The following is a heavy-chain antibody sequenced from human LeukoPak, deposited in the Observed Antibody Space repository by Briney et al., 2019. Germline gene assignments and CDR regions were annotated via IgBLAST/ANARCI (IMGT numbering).Heavy chain of an antibody. CDR1: GYSFTSYW. J-gene: IGHJ3*02. D-gene: IGHD6-13*01. Sequence: GESLKISCKGSGYSFTSYWIGWVRQMPGKGLEWMGIIYPGDSDTRCSPSFQGQVTISADKSISTAYLQWSSLKASDTAMYYCASRRIAALSPPGLNNAFDIWGQGTMVTVSS. V-gene: IGHV5-51*01. CDR3: ASRRIAALSPPGLNNAFDI. CDR2: IYPGDSDT.